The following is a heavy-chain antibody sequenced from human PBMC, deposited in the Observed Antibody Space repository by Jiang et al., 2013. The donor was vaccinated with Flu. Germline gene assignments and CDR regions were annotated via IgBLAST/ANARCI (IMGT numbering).Heavy chain of an antibody. CDR3: ARVLGLRAYFDY. D-gene: IGHD7-27*01. CDR2: IDWDDDK. Sequence: KPTQTLTLTCTFSGFSLSTSGMCVSWIRQPPGKALEWLARIDWDDDKYYSTSLKTRLTISKDTSKNQVVLTMTNMDPVDTATYYCARVLGLRAYFDYWGQGTLVTVSS. CDR1: GFSLSTSGMC. V-gene: IGHV2-70*11. J-gene: IGHJ4*02.